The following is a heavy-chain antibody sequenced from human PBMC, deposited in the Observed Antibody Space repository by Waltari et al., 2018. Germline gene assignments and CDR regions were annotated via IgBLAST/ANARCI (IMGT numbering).Heavy chain of an antibody. J-gene: IGHJ6*03. CDR3: ARGVRVIFGVVTSYYYYYMDV. CDR2: INHSGST. V-gene: IGHV4-34*01. D-gene: IGHD3-3*01. Sequence: QVQLQQWGAGLLKPSETLSLTCAVYGGSFSGYYWRWIRQPPGKGLEWIGEINHSGSTNYNPSLKSRVTISVDTSKNQFSLKLSSVTAADTAVYYCARGVRVIFGVVTSYYYYYMDVWGKGTTVTVSS. CDR1: GGSFSGYY.